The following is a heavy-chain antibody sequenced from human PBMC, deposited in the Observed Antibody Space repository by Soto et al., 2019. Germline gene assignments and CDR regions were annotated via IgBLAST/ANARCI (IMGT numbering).Heavy chain of an antibody. J-gene: IGHJ3*01. CDR2: TYHGGNT. CDR1: GVLISSGNY. Sequence: PXGTLSLTCAVSGVLISSGNYWSCIRKPPGKGLEWIGSTYHGGNTYYKPSLRGRVTISVDVSKNQFSLKLSSATAADTAVYYCARARWYDAFNVWGQGTVVTVSS. V-gene: IGHV4-38-2*01. CDR3: ARARWYDAFNV. D-gene: IGHD2-15*01.